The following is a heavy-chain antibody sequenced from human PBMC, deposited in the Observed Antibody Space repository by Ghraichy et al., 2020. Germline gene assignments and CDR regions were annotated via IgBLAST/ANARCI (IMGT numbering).Heavy chain of an antibody. CDR3: AGSPHPTYWYYYYMDV. CDR2: IYHSGST. V-gene: IGHV4-38-2*02. Sequence: SETLSLTCTVSGYSISSGYYWGWIRQPPGKGLEWIGSIYHSGSTYYNPSLKSRVTISVDTSKNQFSLKLSSVTAADTAVYYCAGSPHPTYWYYYYMDVWGKGTTVTVSS. J-gene: IGHJ6*03. CDR1: GYSISSGYY.